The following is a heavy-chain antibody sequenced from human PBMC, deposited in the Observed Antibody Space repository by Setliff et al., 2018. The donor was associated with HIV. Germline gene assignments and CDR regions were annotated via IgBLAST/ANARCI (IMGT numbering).Heavy chain of an antibody. V-gene: IGHV3-21*01. D-gene: IGHD3-9*01. CDR3: ARDPASPDYYARFDY. J-gene: IGHJ4*02. Sequence: ETLSLTCTVSGGSISSGKYSWGWVRQAPGKGLEWVSSISRDSRYIYYADSVKGRFTISRDNAKNSLYLQLNSLRAEDTAVYYCARDPASPDYYARFDYWGQGALVTVSS. CDR1: GGSISSGKYS. CDR2: ISRDSRYI.